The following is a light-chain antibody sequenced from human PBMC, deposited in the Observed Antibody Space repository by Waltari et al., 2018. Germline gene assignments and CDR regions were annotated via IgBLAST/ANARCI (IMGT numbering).Light chain of an antibody. Sequence: AVVTQEPSVTVSPGGTVTLTCSSSTAPVPRGPTPSWIQQQPGQAPRILISRTSDKKSWTPARFSGSLIGAKAALTLSGALPEDEADYYCLLSYSGTFYVFGTGTKVTVL. J-gene: IGLJ1*01. CDR2: RTS. CDR1: TAPVPRGPT. CDR3: LLSYSGTFYV. V-gene: IGLV7-46*01.